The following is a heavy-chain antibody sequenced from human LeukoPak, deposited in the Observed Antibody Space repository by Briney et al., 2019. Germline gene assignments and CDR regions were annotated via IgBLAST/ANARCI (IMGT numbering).Heavy chain of an antibody. D-gene: IGHD6-13*01. V-gene: IGHV3-23*01. CDR1: GFTFSSYA. Sequence: GGSLRLSCAASGFTFSSYAMSWVRQAPGKGLEWVSAISGSGGSTYYADSVKGRFTISRDNSKNTLYLQMNSLRAEDTAVYYCEKFESSSWSFDYWGQGTLVTVSS. CDR3: EKFESSSWSFDY. J-gene: IGHJ4*02. CDR2: ISGSGGST.